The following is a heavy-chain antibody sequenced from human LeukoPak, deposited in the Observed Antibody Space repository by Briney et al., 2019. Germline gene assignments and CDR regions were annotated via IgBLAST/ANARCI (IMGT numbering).Heavy chain of an antibody. Sequence: SVKVSCKASGYTFTSYAISWVRQAPGQGLEWMGGIIPIFGTANYAQKFQGRVTITTDESTSTAYMELSSLRSEDTAVYYCASTLQTYYDFWSGSSDYWGQGTLVTVSS. V-gene: IGHV1-69*05. CDR2: IIPIFGTA. D-gene: IGHD3-3*01. J-gene: IGHJ4*02. CDR1: GYTFTSYA. CDR3: ASTLQTYYDFWSGSSDY.